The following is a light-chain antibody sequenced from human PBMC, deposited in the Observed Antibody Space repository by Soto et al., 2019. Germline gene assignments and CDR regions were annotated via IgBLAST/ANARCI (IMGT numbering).Light chain of an antibody. J-gene: IGLJ1*01. CDR3: CSYAGSYTWV. V-gene: IGLV2-11*01. CDR1: NSDVGAYKF. CDR2: DVT. Sequence: QSVLTQPRSVSGSPGQSVTISFTGSNSDVGAYKFVSWLQHNPGEAPKVMIYDVTQRPSGVPDRFSGTKSGNTASLTISGLQAEDEADYYCCSYAGSYTWVFGSGTKVTVL.